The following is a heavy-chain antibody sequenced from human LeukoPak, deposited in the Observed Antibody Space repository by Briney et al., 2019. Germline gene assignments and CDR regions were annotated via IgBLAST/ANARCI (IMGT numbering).Heavy chain of an antibody. J-gene: IGHJ4*02. CDR2: LIQDGREK. CDR3: ASWGSVAGQRALDY. D-gene: IGHD6-19*01. V-gene: IGHV3-7*03. CDR1: GFTFSRYW. Sequence: GGSLRLSGVASGFTFSRYWMTWVRQAPGKGLEWVATLIQDGREKHYVDSVKGRFTISRDNTKNSVYLEMNSLRAEDTAVYFCASWGSVAGQRALDYWGQGTLVTVSS.